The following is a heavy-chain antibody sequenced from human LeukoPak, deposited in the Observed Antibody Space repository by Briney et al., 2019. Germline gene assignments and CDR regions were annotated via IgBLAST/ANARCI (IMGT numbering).Heavy chain of an antibody. V-gene: IGHV3-21*01. CDR2: ISSSSSNI. D-gene: IGHD1-1*01. J-gene: IGHJ4*02. Sequence: GGSLRLSCAASGFTFSSYSMNWVRQAPGKGLEWVSSISSSSSNIYYADSVKGRFTISRDNAKNSLYLQMNSLRVEDTAVYYCARCTTGRTFGSLREIKRSREVDYWGQGTLVTVSS. CDR1: GFTFSSYS. CDR3: ARCTTGRTFGSLREIKRSREVDY.